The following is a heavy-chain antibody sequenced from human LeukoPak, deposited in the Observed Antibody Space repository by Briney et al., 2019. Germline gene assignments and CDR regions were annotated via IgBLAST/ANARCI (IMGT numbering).Heavy chain of an antibody. Sequence: ASVKVSCKASGYTFTDYYMHWVRQAPGQGLEWMGWINPNSGGTNYAQKFQGRVTMTRDTSISTAYMELSRLRSDDTAVYYCARAEQYCSSTSCLDYWGQGTLVTVSS. D-gene: IGHD2-2*01. CDR3: ARAEQYCSSTSCLDY. CDR1: GYTFTDYY. V-gene: IGHV1-2*02. J-gene: IGHJ4*02. CDR2: INPNSGGT.